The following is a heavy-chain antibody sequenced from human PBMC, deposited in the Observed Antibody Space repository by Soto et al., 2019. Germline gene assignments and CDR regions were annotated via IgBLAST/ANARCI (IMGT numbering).Heavy chain of an antibody. CDR2: IDSTSMHI. CDR3: ARLVGAYQHYIDY. D-gene: IGHD1-26*01. CDR1: GFTFSSNS. J-gene: IGHJ4*02. Sequence: GGSLRLSCAASGFTFSSNSMIWVRQAPGKGLEWVSYIDSTSMHIYYADSVKGRFTITRDNAKMSVYLQMTSLRAEDTAVYYCARLVGAYQHYIDYWGQGTLVTVSS. V-gene: IGHV3-21*01.